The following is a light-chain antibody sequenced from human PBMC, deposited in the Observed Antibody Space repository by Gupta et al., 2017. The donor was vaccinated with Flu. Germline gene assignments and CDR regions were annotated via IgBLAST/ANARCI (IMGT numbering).Light chain of an antibody. CDR2: RND. CDR3: ATWGDTVRV. Sequence: QSGLIQPPSVSGTHGQRVTIPCSGNTSNLGGHYAYWYQQFPSAAPKLLIYRNDRRPSGVPDRFSGSKSGTSASLSISGLRSEDEARYFCATWGDTVRVFGGGTKLTVL. J-gene: IGLJ3*02. CDR1: TSNLGGHY. V-gene: IGLV1-47*01.